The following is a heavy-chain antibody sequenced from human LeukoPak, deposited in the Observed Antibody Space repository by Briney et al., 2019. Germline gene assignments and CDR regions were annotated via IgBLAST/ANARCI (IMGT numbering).Heavy chain of an antibody. Sequence: ASVKVSFTGSVYTFTCYGISWVREGPGQGLGWVWGVRAYNGNTNYAQKLQGRVTMTTDTSTSTAYMELRSLRSDGTAVYYCAREVVDRSSGYFGAYGGQGTLVTVPS. J-gene: IGHJ4*02. CDR3: AREVVDRSSGYFGAY. D-gene: IGHD6-13*01. V-gene: IGHV1-18*01. CDR2: VRAYNGNT. CDR1: VYTFTCYG.